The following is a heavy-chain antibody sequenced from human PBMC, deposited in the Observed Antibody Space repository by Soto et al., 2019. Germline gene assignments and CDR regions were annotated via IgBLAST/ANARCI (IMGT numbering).Heavy chain of an antibody. V-gene: IGHV1-46*01. J-gene: IGHJ4*02. CDR1: GYTFSTYY. CDR2: INPSGGST. CDR3: ARYDYNGYYFDY. D-gene: IGHD4-4*01. Sequence: QVQLVQSGAEVKKPGASVKVSCKASGYTFSTYYMHWVRQAPGQGYEWMGIINPSGGSTTYAQKLQGRVTTTRDTSTTTVYMELSSLKSEDTAVYYCARYDYNGYYFDYWGQGTLVTVSS.